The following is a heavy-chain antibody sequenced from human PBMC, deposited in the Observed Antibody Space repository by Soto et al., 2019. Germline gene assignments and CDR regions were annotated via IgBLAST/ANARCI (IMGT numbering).Heavy chain of an antibody. CDR2: ISAYNGNT. V-gene: IGHV1-18*01. J-gene: IGHJ5*02. CDR1: GYTFTSYG. CDR3: ARVRLRYFDWLGNWFDP. D-gene: IGHD3-9*01. Sequence: QVQLVQSGAEVKKPGASVKVSCKASGYTFTSYGISWVRQAPGQGLEWMGWISAYNGNTNYAQKLQGRVTMTTDTSTSTVYMELRSLRSDDTAVYYCARVRLRYFDWLGNWFDPWGQGTLVTVSS.